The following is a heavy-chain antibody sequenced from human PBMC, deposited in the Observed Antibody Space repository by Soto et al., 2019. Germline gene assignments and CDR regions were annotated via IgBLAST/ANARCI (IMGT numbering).Heavy chain of an antibody. CDR2: TYYRSKWYN. V-gene: IGHV6-1*01. Sequence: SQTLSLTFVISGDSVSSNSAAWNWISQSPSRGLEWLGRTYYRSKWYNDYAVSVKSRITINPDTSKNQFSLQLNSVTPEDTAVYYCARDRLTYYDFGWFDPWGQGTLVTVSS. CDR3: ARDRLTYYDFGWFDP. J-gene: IGHJ5*02. D-gene: IGHD3-3*01. CDR1: GDSVSSNSAA.